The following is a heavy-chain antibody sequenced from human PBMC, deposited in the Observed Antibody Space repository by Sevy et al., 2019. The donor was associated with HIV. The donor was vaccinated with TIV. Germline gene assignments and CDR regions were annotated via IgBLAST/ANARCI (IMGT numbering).Heavy chain of an antibody. D-gene: IGHD3-22*01. Sequence: GGSLRLSCAVSGFSFDSYGMTWVRQAPGKGLEWVSAISGSGTRTYYADSVKGRFIISRDNSKNPLDLEMNSRRAEDTGFYYCAKGGGGHYDPDEIAYYFYYYNMDVWGKGTTVTVSS. V-gene: IGHV3-23*01. CDR2: ISGSGTRT. CDR1: GFSFDSYG. J-gene: IGHJ6*03. CDR3: AKGGGGHYDPDEIAYYFYYYNMDV.